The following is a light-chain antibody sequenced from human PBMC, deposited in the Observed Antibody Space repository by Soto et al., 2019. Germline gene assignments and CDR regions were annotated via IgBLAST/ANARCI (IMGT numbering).Light chain of an antibody. J-gene: IGKJ1*01. V-gene: IGKV3-20*01. CDR2: GAS. CDR3: QQYGSSRT. Sequence: EIVLTQSPGTLSLSPGERATLSCRASQSVSSSYLAWYQQKPGQARRLLIYGASSRATGLPDRFSGSGSGTDFTLTISRLEPEDFAVYYCQQYGSSRTFGQGTKVEIK. CDR1: QSVSSSY.